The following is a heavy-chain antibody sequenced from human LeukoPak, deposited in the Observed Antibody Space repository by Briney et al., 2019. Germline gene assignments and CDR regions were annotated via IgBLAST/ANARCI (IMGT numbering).Heavy chain of an antibody. Sequence: PSETLSLTCAVYGGSFSGYYWSWIRQPPGKGLEWIGEINHSGSTNCNPSLKSRVTISVDTSKNQFSLKLSSVTAADTAVYYCARLGGAIYFYYMDVWGKGTTVTISS. CDR2: INHSGST. CDR1: GGSFSGYY. V-gene: IGHV4-34*01. CDR3: ARLGGAIYFYYMDV. J-gene: IGHJ6*03. D-gene: IGHD2-2*02.